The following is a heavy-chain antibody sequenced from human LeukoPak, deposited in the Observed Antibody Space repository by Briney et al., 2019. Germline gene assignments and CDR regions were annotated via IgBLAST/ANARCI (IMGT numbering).Heavy chain of an antibody. CDR1: GYSISSGYY. Sequence: SETLSLTCTVSGYSISSGYYWGWIRQPPRKGLEWIASIYHSGSIYYNPSLKSRVTISVDTSKNQFSLKLSSVTAADTAVYYCARTFYYYDSSEGWYFDYWGQGTLVTVSS. D-gene: IGHD3-22*01. J-gene: IGHJ4*02. CDR2: IYHSGSI. V-gene: IGHV4-38-2*02. CDR3: ARTFYYYDSSEGWYFDY.